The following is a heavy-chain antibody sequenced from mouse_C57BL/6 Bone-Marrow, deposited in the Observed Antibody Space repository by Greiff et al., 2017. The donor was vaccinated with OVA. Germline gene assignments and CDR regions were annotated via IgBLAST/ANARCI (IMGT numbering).Heavy chain of an antibody. V-gene: IGHV1-15*01. CDR2: IDPETGGT. J-gene: IGHJ1*03. CDR1: GYTFTDYE. Sequence: QVQLKQSGAELVRPGASVTLSCKASGYTFTDYEMHWVKQTPVHGLEWIGAIDPETGGTAYNQKFKGKAILTADKSSSTAYMELRSLTSEDSAVYYCTRDTVVASDWYFEVWGTGTTVTVSS. D-gene: IGHD1-1*01. CDR3: TRDTVVASDWYFEV.